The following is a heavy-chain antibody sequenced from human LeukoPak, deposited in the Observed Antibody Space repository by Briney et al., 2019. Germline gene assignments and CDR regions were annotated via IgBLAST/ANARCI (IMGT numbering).Heavy chain of an antibody. CDR1: GYTFTSYG. D-gene: IGHD3-10*01. V-gene: IGHV1-18*01. J-gene: IGHJ5*02. CDR3: ARWGLWFGELLVDWFDP. CDR2: ISAYNGNT. Sequence: EASVKVSCTASGYTFTSYGISWVRQAPGQGLEWMGWISAYNGNTNYAQKLQGRVTMTTDTSTSTAYMELRSLRSDDAAVYYCARWGLWFGELLVDWFDPWGQGTLVTVSS.